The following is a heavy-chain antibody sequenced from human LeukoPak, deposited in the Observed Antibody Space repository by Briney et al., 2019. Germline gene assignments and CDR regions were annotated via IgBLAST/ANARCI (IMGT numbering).Heavy chain of an antibody. CDR2: ISFDGSNK. J-gene: IGHJ4*02. CDR1: EFTFNIYT. CDR3: ARDHSSSWYTGFDY. Sequence: LPGRSLRLSCAASEFTFNIYTMHWVRQAPGKGLEWVALISFDGSNKYYGDSVKGRFTISRDNSKNTRYLQMNGLRGEDTAVYYCARDHSSSWYTGFDYWGQGTLVTVSS. V-gene: IGHV3-30*04. D-gene: IGHD6-13*01.